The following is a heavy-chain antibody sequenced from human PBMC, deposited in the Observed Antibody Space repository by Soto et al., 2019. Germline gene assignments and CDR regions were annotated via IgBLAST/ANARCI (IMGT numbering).Heavy chain of an antibody. V-gene: IGHV3-66*01. Sequence: VQLVESGGGLVQPGGSLRLSCAASGFTVSSNYMSWVRQAPGKGLEWVSVIYSGGSTYYADSVKGRFTISRDNSKNTLYLQMNSLRAEDTAVYYCASGILAAATAYQYWGQGTLVTVSS. CDR2: IYSGGST. D-gene: IGHD6-13*01. CDR3: ASGILAAATAYQY. CDR1: GFTVSSNY. J-gene: IGHJ4*02.